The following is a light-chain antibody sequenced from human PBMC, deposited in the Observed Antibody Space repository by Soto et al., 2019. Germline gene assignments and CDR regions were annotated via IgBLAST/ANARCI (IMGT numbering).Light chain of an antibody. CDR2: SNT. J-gene: IGLJ1*01. Sequence: QSVLTQPPSVSGAPGQTVTISCTGGSSNIGAGYDVHWYQQVPGTAPKLVLYSNTARPSAVPDRFSGSRSCSSASLAITGLQAEDEADYYCQSYDSIMTGSGFGSGTKVAVL. V-gene: IGLV1-40*01. CDR1: SSNIGAGYD. CDR3: QSYDSIMTGSG.